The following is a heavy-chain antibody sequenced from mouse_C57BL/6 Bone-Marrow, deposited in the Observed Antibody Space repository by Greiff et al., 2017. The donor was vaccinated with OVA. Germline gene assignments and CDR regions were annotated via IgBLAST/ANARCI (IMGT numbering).Heavy chain of an antibody. CDR2: INPYNGGT. V-gene: IGHV1-19*01. D-gene: IGHD1-1*01. CDR1: GYTFTDYY. Sequence: VQLQQSGPVLVKPGASVKMSCKASGYTFTDYYMNWVKQSHGKSLEWIGVINPYNGGTSYNQKFKGKATLTVDKSSSTAYMELNSLTSEDSAVYDCARRGTTVVARYWYFDVWGTGTTVTVSS. J-gene: IGHJ1*03. CDR3: ARRGTTVVARYWYFDV.